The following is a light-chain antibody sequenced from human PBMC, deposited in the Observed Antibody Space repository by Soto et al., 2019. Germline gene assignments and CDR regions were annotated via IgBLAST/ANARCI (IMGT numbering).Light chain of an antibody. CDR1: SSDVGGYNY. J-gene: IGLJ1*01. Sequence: QSALTQPPSASGCPGQSVTISCTGTSSDVGGYNYVSWYQQHPGKAPKLMIYEVSKRPSGVPDRFSGSKSGNTASLTVSGLQAEDEADYYCSSYAGSNNPPYVFGTGTKLTVL. V-gene: IGLV2-8*01. CDR3: SSYAGSNNPPYV. CDR2: EVS.